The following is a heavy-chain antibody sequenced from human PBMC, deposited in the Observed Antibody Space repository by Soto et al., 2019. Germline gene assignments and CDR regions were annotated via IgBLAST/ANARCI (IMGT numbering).Heavy chain of an antibody. Sequence: GESLKISCAASGFTFSSYAMSWVRQAPGKGLEWVSAISGSGGSTYYADSVKGRFTISRDNSKNTLYLQMNSLRAEDTAVYYCAKDFKLGILYYFDYWGQGTLVTVSS. CDR1: GFTFSSYA. J-gene: IGHJ4*02. CDR2: ISGSGGST. V-gene: IGHV3-23*01. CDR3: AKDFKLGILYYFDY. D-gene: IGHD7-27*01.